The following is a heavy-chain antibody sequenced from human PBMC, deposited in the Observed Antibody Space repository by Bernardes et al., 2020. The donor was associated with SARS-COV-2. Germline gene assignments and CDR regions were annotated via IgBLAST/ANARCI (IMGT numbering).Heavy chain of an antibody. Sequence: SETLSLTCTVSGGSISSSTYYWGWIRQPPGKGLEWIGSIYYSGSTHYNPSLKSRVTISVDTSKNQFSLRLRSVTAADTAVYYRARQVDTSLDWYFDVWGRGTLVTVSS. CDR2: IYYSGST. J-gene: IGHJ2*01. V-gene: IGHV4-39*01. D-gene: IGHD5-18*01. CDR1: GGSISSSTYY. CDR3: ARQVDTSLDWYFDV.